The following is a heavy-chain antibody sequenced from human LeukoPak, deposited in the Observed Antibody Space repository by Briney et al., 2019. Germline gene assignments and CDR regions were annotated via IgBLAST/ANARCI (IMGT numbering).Heavy chain of an antibody. D-gene: IGHD1-26*01. Sequence: SQTLSLTCTVSGGSISSGSYYWSWIGQPAGKALAWIGRIYTSGSTNYNPSLKSRVTISVDTSKNQFSLKLSSVTAADTAVYYCARADKWELRGWFDPWGQGTLVTVSS. CDR1: GGSISSGSYY. CDR3: ARADKWELRGWFDP. CDR2: IYTSGST. V-gene: IGHV4-61*02. J-gene: IGHJ5*02.